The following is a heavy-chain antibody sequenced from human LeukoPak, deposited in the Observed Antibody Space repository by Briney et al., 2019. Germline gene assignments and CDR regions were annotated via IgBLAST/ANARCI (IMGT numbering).Heavy chain of an antibody. D-gene: IGHD6-19*01. V-gene: IGHV3-9*01. Sequence: GGSLRLSCAASGFTFDDYAMHWVRQAPGKGPEWVSGISWNSGSIGYADSVKGRFTISRDNAKNSLYLQMNSLRAEDTALYYCARRAVAGLTYYGMDVWGQGTTVTVSS. CDR3: ARRAVAGLTYYGMDV. J-gene: IGHJ6*02. CDR2: ISWNSGSI. CDR1: GFTFDDYA.